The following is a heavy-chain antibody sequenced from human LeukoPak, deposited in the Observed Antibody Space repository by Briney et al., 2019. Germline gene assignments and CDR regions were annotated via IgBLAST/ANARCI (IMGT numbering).Heavy chain of an antibody. V-gene: IGHV6-1*01. CDR1: GDSVSSKSAT. J-gene: IGHJ5*02. Sequence: SQTLSLTCAISGDSVSSKSATWNWIRQSPSRGLEWLGRTYFVSKWFNDYAVSVKSRITITPDTSKIQFSLQLNSVTPEDTAVYYCAREGWFGEPPSHWFDPWGQGTLVTVSS. CDR3: AREGWFGEPPSHWFDP. D-gene: IGHD3-10*01. CDR2: TYFVSKWFN.